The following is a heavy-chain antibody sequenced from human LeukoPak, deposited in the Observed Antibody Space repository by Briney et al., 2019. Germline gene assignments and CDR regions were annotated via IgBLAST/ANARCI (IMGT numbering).Heavy chain of an antibody. J-gene: IGHJ4*02. Sequence: GGSLRLSCAASGFIFSSFWMGWVRQAPGKGLEWVANIKGDGSKTFYVDSVKGRFTISRDNAKNSLYLQMNSLKAEDTAVYYCVRDLPDYWGQGTLVTVSS. CDR1: GFIFSSFW. V-gene: IGHV3-7*01. CDR2: IKGDGSKT. CDR3: VRDLPDY.